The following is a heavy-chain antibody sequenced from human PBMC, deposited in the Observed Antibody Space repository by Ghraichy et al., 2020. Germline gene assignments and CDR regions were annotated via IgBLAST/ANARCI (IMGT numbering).Heavy chain of an antibody. V-gene: IGHV3-23*01. CDR1: GFPFSSYA. CDR3: AKAWGYCSAATCPSYNWFDP. D-gene: IGHD2-15*01. J-gene: IGHJ5*02. Sequence: GGSLRLSCAASGFPFSSYAMSWVRQTPGKGLEWVSSISFSGANTYYVVSVKGRFTISRDNSKNTLYLQMNSLRADDTAVYYCAKAWGYCSAATCPSYNWFDPWGQGTLVTVSS. CDR2: ISFSGANT.